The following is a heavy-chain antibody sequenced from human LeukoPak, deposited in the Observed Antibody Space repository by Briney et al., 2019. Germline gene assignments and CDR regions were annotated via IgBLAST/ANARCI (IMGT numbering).Heavy chain of an antibody. D-gene: IGHD6-13*01. V-gene: IGHV3-66*01. Sequence: GGSLRLSCAASGFTVSSNYMSWVRQAPGKGLEWVSVIYSGGSTYYADSVKGRFTISRDNSKNTLYLQMNSLRAEDTAVYYCASTGGYSSGWYNDYWGQGTLVTVSS. CDR2: IYSGGST. CDR1: GFTVSSNY. J-gene: IGHJ4*02. CDR3: ASTGGYSSGWYNDY.